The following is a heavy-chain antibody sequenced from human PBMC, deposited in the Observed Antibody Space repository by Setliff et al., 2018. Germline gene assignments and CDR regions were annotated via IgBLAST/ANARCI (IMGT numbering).Heavy chain of an antibody. CDR1: GYSISSGYY. D-gene: IGHD1-26*01. CDR2: IYHSGST. Sequence: SETLSLTCTVSGYSISSGYYWGWIRQPPGKGLEWIGSIYHSGSTYYNPSLKSRVTISVDTSKNQFSLKLSSATAADTAVYYCARDKPIIVGAPMDWFDPWGQGTLVTVSS. CDR3: ARDKPIIVGAPMDWFDP. V-gene: IGHV4-38-2*02. J-gene: IGHJ5*02.